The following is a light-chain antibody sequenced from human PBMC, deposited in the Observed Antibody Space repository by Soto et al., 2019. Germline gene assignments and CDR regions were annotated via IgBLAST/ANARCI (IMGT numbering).Light chain of an antibody. J-gene: IGKJ1*01. Sequence: TVMTQSPATLSVSPCEIATPSCRASQSVNSNLAWYQQKLGQAPRVLIYGASTRATGIPDRFSGSGSGTDFTLTISRLEPEDFAVYYCQQYGSSGTFGQGTKVDIK. CDR1: QSVNSN. V-gene: IGKV3-20*01. CDR2: GAS. CDR3: QQYGSSGT.